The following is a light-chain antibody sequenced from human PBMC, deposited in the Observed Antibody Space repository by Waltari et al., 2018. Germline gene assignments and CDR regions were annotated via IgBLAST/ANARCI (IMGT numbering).Light chain of an antibody. CDR2: GAS. CDR3: QQYNNWPPRAT. J-gene: IGKJ4*01. Sequence: EIVMTQSPATLSVSPGERATLSSRASQSVSSNLAWYQQKPGQAPRLLMYGASTRATGIPARFSGSGSGTEFTLTISSLQSEDFALYYCQQYNNWPPRATFGGGTKVELK. CDR1: QSVSSN. V-gene: IGKV3D-15*01.